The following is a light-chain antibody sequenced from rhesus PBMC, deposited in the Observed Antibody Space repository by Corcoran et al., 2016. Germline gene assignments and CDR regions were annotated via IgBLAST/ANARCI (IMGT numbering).Light chain of an antibody. CDR2: AAS. CDR1: QNIYSN. J-gene: IGKJ3*01. V-gene: IGKV1S12*01. CDR3: QHYYDNPFT. Sequence: DIQMTQSPSALSASVGDRVTISCRASQNIYSNLAWYQQKPGKAPKLLIYAASSLQTGIPSRFSGSGAVTDCTLTISSLQPEDSATYYCQHYYDNPFTFGPGTKLDIK.